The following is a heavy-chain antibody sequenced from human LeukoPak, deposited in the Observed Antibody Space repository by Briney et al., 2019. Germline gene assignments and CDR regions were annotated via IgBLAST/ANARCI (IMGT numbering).Heavy chain of an antibody. CDR3: ARQRSSWYHRNDAFDI. D-gene: IGHD6-13*01. CDR2: IGGSATDT. CDR1: GFIFSTYA. J-gene: IGHJ3*02. Sequence: GGSLRLSCAASGFIFSTYAMSWVRQAPGKGLEWVSSIGGSATDTFYADSVKGRFTISRDNSKSVLYLQLSSLRAEDTAVYYCARQRSSWYHRNDAFDIWGQGTMVTVSS. V-gene: IGHV3-23*01.